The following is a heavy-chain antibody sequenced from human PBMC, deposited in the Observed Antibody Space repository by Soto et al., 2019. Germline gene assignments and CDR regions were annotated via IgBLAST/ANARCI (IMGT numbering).Heavy chain of an antibody. V-gene: IGHV1-46*03. CDR2: INPSGGST. Sequence: ASVKVSCKASGYTFTSYYMHWVRQAPGQGLEWMGIINPSGGSTSYAQKFQGRVTMTRDTSTSTVYMELSSLRSEDTAVYYCARNSESQLPSHYYYYMDVWGKGTTVTVSS. D-gene: IGHD6-6*01. CDR1: GYTFTSYY. J-gene: IGHJ6*03. CDR3: ARNSESQLPSHYYYYMDV.